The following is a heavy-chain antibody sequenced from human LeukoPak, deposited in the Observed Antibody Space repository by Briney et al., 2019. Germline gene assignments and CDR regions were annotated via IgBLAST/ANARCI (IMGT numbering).Heavy chain of an antibody. CDR1: GYTFTSYA. CDR2: INTYTGNP. V-gene: IGHV7-4-1*02. J-gene: IGHJ4*02. CDR3: ARWDYDSSGYALYYFDY. Sequence: ASVKVSCKASGYTFTSYAMNWVRQAPGQGLEWMGWINTYTGNPTYAQGFTGRFVFSLDTSVSTAYLQISSLKAEDTAVYYCARWDYDSSGYALYYFDYWGQGTLVTASS. D-gene: IGHD3-22*01.